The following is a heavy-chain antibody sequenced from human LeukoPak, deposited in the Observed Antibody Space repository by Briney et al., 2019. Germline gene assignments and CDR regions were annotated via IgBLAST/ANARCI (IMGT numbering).Heavy chain of an antibody. CDR3: ASYYASGVSAYNYYGMDV. D-gene: IGHD3-10*01. V-gene: IGHV4-38-2*01. CDR1: GHSISTGYY. CDR2: MSHNRGT. Sequence: SETLSLTCAVSGHSISTGYYRGWIRQPPGQGLEWIGSMSHNRGTYYNPSLKSRVTISMDTSKNQISLRLTSVTAADTAVYYCASYYASGVSAYNYYGMDVWGKGTTVTVSS. J-gene: IGHJ6*04.